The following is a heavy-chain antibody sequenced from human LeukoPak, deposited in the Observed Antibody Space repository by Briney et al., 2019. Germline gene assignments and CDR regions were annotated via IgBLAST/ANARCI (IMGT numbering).Heavy chain of an antibody. J-gene: IGHJ3*01. CDR1: GFTFSGFS. CDR2: ITTNGGRT. V-gene: IGHV3-64*01. CDR3: ARDLVVGATAFDF. Sequence: PGGSLRLSCTASGFTFSGFSMHWVRQAPGKGLEYVSAITTNGGRTYYANSVKGRFTISRDNSKNTLYLQMGSLRPEDMAVYYCARDLVVGATAFDFWGQGTLVTVFS. D-gene: IGHD1-26*01.